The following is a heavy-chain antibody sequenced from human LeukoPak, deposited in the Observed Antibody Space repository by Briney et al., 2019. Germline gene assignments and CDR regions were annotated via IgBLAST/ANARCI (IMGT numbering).Heavy chain of an antibody. J-gene: IGHJ4*02. D-gene: IGHD5-18*01. Sequence: GESLKISCKGSGXTFIRFWIGWVRQMPGKGLEWMGIIYPGDSETRYSPSFQGQVTISVDKSISTAYLQWSSLKASDTAVYYCATGGIYSSNFDYWGQGTLVTVSS. CDR3: ATGGIYSSNFDY. CDR2: IYPGDSET. V-gene: IGHV5-51*01. CDR1: GXTFIRFW.